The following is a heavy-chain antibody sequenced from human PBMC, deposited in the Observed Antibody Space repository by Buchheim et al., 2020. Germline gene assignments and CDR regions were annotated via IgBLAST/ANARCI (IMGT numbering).Heavy chain of an antibody. CDR3: ARGSGYYGMVADF. CDR1: GFSFSSYA. Sequence: QVQLVNSGGGVVQPGRSLRLSCGASGFSFSSYAMHWVRQAPGKGLEWVALIWYDGSDKYYVDSVKGRFTISRDNSKNMLYLQMNSLRAEDTAIYYCARGSGYYGMVADFWGQGTL. D-gene: IGHD2-8*01. J-gene: IGHJ4*02. V-gene: IGHV3-33*01. CDR2: IWYDGSDK.